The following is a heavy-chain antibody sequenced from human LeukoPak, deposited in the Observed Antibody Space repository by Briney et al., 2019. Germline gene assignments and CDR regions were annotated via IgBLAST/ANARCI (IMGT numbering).Heavy chain of an antibody. J-gene: IGHJ3*02. Sequence: PGRSLRLSCAASGFTFSSYGMHWVRQAPGKGLEWVAVIWYGGSNKYYADSVKGRFTISRDNSKNTLYLQMNSLRAEDTAVYYCAKGVGGAAGDAFDIWGQGTMVTVSS. D-gene: IGHD6-13*01. CDR1: GFTFSSYG. CDR2: IWYGGSNK. CDR3: AKGVGGAAGDAFDI. V-gene: IGHV3-30*18.